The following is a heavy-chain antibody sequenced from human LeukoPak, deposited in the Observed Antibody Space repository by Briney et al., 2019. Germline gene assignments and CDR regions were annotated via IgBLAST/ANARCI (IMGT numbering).Heavy chain of an antibody. CDR2: ISAYNGNT. J-gene: IGHJ3*02. V-gene: IGHV1-18*01. Sequence: GASVKVSCKASGYTFTSHGISWVRQAPGQGLEWMGWISAYNGNTNYAQKLQGRVTMTTDTSTSAAYMELRSLRSDDTAVYYCARDIYMVRGVISPCAFDIWGQGTMVTVSS. CDR3: ARDIYMVRGVISPCAFDI. CDR1: GYTFTSHG. D-gene: IGHD3-10*01.